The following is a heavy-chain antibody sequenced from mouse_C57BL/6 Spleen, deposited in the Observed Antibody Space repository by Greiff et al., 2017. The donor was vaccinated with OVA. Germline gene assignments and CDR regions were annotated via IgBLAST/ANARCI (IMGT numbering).Heavy chain of an antibody. CDR1: GYTFTDYE. D-gene: IGHD1-1*01. CDR2: IDPETGGT. CDR3: TRSKPDYYGSRYFDY. J-gene: IGHJ2*01. V-gene: IGHV1-15*01. Sequence: QVQLQQSGAELVRPGASVTLSCKASGYTFTDYEMHWVKQTPVHGLEWIGAIDPETGGTAYNQKFKGKAILTADKSSSTAYMELRSLTSEDSAVYYCTRSKPDYYGSRYFDYWGQGTTLTVSS.